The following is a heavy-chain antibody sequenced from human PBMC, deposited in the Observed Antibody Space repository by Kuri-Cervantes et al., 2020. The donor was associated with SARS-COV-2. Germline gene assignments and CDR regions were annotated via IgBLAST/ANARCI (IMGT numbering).Heavy chain of an antibody. Sequence: ASVKVSCKVSGYTFTSYDINWVRQATGQGLEWMGWMNPNSGNTGYAQKFQGRVTMTRNTSISTAYMELRSLRSDDAAVYYCARVMSPTPRVMGYGSGSYYQNWFDPWGQGTLVTVSS. D-gene: IGHD3-10*01. CDR3: ARVMSPTPRVMGYGSGSYYQNWFDP. CDR2: MNPNSGNT. CDR1: GYTFTSYD. V-gene: IGHV1-8*01. J-gene: IGHJ5*02.